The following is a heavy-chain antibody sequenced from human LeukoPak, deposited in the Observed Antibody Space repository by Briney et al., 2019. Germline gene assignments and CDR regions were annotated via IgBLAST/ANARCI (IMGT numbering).Heavy chain of an antibody. D-gene: IGHD4-17*01. Sequence: GASVKVSCKASGYTFTSYDINWLRQATGQGLEWMGWMNPNSGNTGCAQKFQGRVTMTRNSSISTAYMELSSLRSEDTAVYYCARVSASGYGDLDFDYWGQGTLVTVSS. CDR1: GYTFTSYD. CDR2: MNPNSGNT. CDR3: ARVSASGYGDLDFDY. V-gene: IGHV1-8*01. J-gene: IGHJ4*02.